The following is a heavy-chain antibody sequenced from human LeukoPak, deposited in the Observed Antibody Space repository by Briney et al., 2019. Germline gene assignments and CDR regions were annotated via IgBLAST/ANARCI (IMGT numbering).Heavy chain of an antibody. Sequence: GGSLRLSCAASGFTFSSYGMHWVRQAPGKGLEWVAFIRYDGSNKYYADSVKGRFTISRDNSKNTLYLQMGSLRAEDMAVYYCARGSDYGDYYYYMDVWGKGTTVTVSS. CDR3: ARGSDYGDYYYYMDV. J-gene: IGHJ6*03. D-gene: IGHD4-17*01. CDR2: IRYDGSNK. V-gene: IGHV3-30*02. CDR1: GFTFSSYG.